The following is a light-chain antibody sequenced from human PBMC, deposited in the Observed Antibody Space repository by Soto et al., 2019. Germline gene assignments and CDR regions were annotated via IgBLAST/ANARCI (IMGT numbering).Light chain of an antibody. J-gene: IGLJ3*02. CDR2: RNH. V-gene: IGLV1-47*01. Sequence: QSVLTQPPSASGTPGQGVTFSCSGSSSNIGSNFVYWYQHLPGKAPKLLIYRNHQRPSGVPDRLSGSKSGTSAPLAISGLRSEDEADYYCAAWDGSLKGWVFGGGTKLTVL. CDR1: SSNIGSNF. CDR3: AAWDGSLKGWV.